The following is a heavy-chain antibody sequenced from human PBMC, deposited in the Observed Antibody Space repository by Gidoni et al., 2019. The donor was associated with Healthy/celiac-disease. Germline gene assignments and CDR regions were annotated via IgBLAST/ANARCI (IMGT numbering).Heavy chain of an antibody. CDR1: GVTLSSDG. CDR3: ARADEHIVVVTAIHAFDI. J-gene: IGHJ3*02. V-gene: IGHV3-7*01. CDR2: IKQGGSDK. D-gene: IGHD2-21*02. Sequence: EVQLVESGGGLVQPGGSLRRSWAASGVTLSSDGMSWGRQAPGKGLEWVANIKQGGSDKYYVDSVKGRFTISSDNAKNSLYLQMNSLRAEDTAVSYCARADEHIVVVTAIHAFDIWGQGTMVTVSS.